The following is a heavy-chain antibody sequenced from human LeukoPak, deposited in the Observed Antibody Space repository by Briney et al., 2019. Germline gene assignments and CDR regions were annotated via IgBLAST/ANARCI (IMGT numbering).Heavy chain of an antibody. CDR1: GGTFISYA. J-gene: IGHJ4*02. CDR3: ARDAYDSSGEEYYFDY. Sequence: GASVKVSCKASGGTFISYAISWVRQAPGQGLEWMGRIIPIFGTANYAQKFEGRVTIPTDESTSTAYMELSSLRSEDTAVYYCARDAYDSSGEEYYFDYWGQGTLVTVSS. V-gene: IGHV1-69*05. D-gene: IGHD3-22*01. CDR2: IIPIFGTA.